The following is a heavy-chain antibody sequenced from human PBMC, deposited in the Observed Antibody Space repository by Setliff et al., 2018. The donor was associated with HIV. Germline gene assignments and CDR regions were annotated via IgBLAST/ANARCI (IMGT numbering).Heavy chain of an antibody. CDR3: ASTGYSSGWSLDY. D-gene: IGHD6-19*01. CDR1: GGSVSNYY. J-gene: IGHJ4*02. V-gene: IGHV4-4*07. Sequence: PSETLSLTCTVSGGSVSNYYWTWIRQSAGKGLEWIGHINTSGSTYYNPSLKSRVTISVDTSKNQFSLKLSSVTAADTAVYYCASTGYSSGWSLDYWGQGTLVTVSS. CDR2: INTSGST.